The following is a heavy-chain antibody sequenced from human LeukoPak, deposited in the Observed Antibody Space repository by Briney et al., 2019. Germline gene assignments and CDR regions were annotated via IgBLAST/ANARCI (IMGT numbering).Heavy chain of an antibody. V-gene: IGHV4-4*07. CDR1: GGSISSYY. D-gene: IGHD3-22*01. CDR3: ARDRYYYDSSGYYYFDY. CDR2: IYTSGST. J-gene: IGHJ4*02. Sequence: SETLSLTCTVSGGSISSYYWSWIRQPAGKGLEWIGRIYTSGSTNYNPSLKSRVTMSVDTSKNQFSLKLSSVTAADTAVYYCARDRYYYDSSGYYYFDYWGQGTLVTVSS.